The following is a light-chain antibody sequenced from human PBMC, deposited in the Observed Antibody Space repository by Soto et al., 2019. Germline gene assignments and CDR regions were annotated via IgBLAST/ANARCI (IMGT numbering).Light chain of an antibody. V-gene: IGKV3-15*01. CDR1: ESVSSN. Sequence: IVMMQSPATLSVSPGESATLFCRASESVSSNLAWYQQKPGQAPRLLIYGASTGATGVPARFSGSGSGTEFALSISSLQSEDFAVYYCQQYNKWPLAFGQGTKVEIK. J-gene: IGKJ1*01. CDR2: GAS. CDR3: QQYNKWPLA.